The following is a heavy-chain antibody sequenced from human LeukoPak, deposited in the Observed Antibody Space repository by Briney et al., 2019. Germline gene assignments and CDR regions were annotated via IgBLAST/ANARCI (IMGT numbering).Heavy chain of an antibody. Sequence: GGSLRLSCAASGFTFSSYAMSWVRQAPGKGLEWISAISGSGGSTYYADSVKGRFTISRDNSKNTLYLQMNSLRAEDTAVYYCAKYRKDKWLVPRKKGDYWGQGTLVTVSS. CDR2: ISGSGGST. D-gene: IGHD6-19*01. J-gene: IGHJ4*02. V-gene: IGHV3-23*01. CDR1: GFTFSSYA. CDR3: AKYRKDKWLVPRKKGDY.